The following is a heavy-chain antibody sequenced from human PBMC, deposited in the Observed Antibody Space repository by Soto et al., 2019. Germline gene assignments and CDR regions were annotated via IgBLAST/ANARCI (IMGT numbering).Heavy chain of an antibody. CDR1: GYTFTNYG. CDR2: ISTYTGNT. CDR3: AKDIAVAGQVGGFDY. J-gene: IGHJ4*02. V-gene: IGHV1-18*01. D-gene: IGHD6-19*01. Sequence: ASVKVSCKASGYTFTNYGISWVRQAPGQGLEWLGWISTYTGNTDYAQKLQGRLTMTTDTSTTTAYMELRSLRSDDTALYYCAKDIAVAGQVGGFDYWGQGTLVTVSS.